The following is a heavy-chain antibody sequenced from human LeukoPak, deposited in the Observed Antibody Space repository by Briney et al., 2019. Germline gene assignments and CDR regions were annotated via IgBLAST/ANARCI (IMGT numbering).Heavy chain of an antibody. Sequence: ASVKVSCKASGGTLSSYAISWVRQAPGQGLEWMGGIIPIFGTANYAQKFQGRVTITADESTSTAYMELSSLRSEDTAVYYCARVSACSGGSCYDNFDYWGQGTLVTVSS. CDR2: IIPIFGTA. D-gene: IGHD2-15*01. CDR1: GGTLSSYA. V-gene: IGHV1-69*13. CDR3: ARVSACSGGSCYDNFDY. J-gene: IGHJ4*02.